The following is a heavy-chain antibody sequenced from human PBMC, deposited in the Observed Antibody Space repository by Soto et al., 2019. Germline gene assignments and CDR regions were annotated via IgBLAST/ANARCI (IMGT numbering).Heavy chain of an antibody. CDR2: IYDSGSS. CDR1: GGSISSGGYS. D-gene: IGHD2-2*01. V-gene: IGHV4-30-2*01. Sequence: ASETMSLTCAVSGGSISSGGYSWSWIRQPPGKGLEWIGYIYDSGSSYYNPSLKSRGTISLDRSKIQFSLKLSSVTAADTAVYYCARVPARLGAFDIWGQGTMVTVSS. CDR3: ARVPARLGAFDI. J-gene: IGHJ3*02.